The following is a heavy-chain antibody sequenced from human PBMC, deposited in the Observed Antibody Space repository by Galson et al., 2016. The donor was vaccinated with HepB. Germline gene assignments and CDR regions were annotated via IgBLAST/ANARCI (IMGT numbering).Heavy chain of an antibody. CDR3: ARGGVVVAATSYYYYGMDV. Sequence: SLRLSCAASGFTFSSYGMHWVRQAPGKGLEWVAVIWYDGGNKYYADSVKGRFTISRDNSKNTLYLQMNSLRAEGTAVYYCARGGVVVAATSYYYYGMDVWGQRTTVTVAS. CDR1: GFTFSSYG. V-gene: IGHV3-33*01. J-gene: IGHJ6*02. CDR2: IWYDGGNK. D-gene: IGHD2-15*01.